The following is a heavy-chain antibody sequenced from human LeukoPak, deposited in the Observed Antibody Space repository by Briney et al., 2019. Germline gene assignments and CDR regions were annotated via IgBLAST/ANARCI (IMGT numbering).Heavy chain of an antibody. Sequence: SETLSLTCTVSGGSINSADYYWTWIRQHPGKGLEWIGNIYYSGITYYNPSLKSRVTISVDTSKNQFSLKLSSVTAADTAVYYCARLLHYSWFDPWGQGTLVTVSS. CDR3: ARLLHYSWFDP. J-gene: IGHJ5*02. V-gene: IGHV4-31*03. CDR2: IYYSGIT. CDR1: GGSINSADYY.